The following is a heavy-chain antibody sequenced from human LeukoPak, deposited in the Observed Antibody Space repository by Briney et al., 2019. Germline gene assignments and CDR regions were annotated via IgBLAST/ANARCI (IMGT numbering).Heavy chain of an antibody. D-gene: IGHD3-10*01. J-gene: IGHJ6*02. CDR2: IGTAGDT. CDR1: GFTFSSYD. Sequence: PGGSLRLSCAASGFTFSSYDMHWVRQATGKGLEWVSAIGTAGDTYYPGSVKGRFTISRENAKNSLYLQMNSLRAEDTAVYYCARDGAFGGSGSYGYYYYGMDVWGQGTTDTVSS. V-gene: IGHV3-13*01. CDR3: ARDGAFGGSGSYGYYYYGMDV.